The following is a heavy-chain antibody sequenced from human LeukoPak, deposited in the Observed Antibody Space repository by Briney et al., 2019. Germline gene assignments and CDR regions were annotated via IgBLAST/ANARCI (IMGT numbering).Heavy chain of an antibody. V-gene: IGHV3-74*01. CDR3: ARDPHPVSDYGSGSHDY. CDR1: GFTFSSYA. J-gene: IGHJ4*02. Sequence: GGSLRLSCAASGFTFSSYAMSWVRQAPGKGLVWVSRINTAGSSTTYADSVKGRFTISRDNAKNTLYLQMNSLRAEDTAVYYCARDPHPVSDYGSGSHDYWGQGTLVTVSS. CDR2: INTAGSST. D-gene: IGHD3-10*01.